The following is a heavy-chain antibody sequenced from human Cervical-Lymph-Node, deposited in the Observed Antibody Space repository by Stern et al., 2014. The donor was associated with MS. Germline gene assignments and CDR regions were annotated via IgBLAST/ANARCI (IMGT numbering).Heavy chain of an antibody. J-gene: IGHJ3*02. Sequence: QMQLQESGPGLVKPSETLSLTCTVSGGSISTFYWNWIRQAPGKGLEWIGQINYSGSTNYNPSLKSRVTISVDTSKTQFSLNLRSVTAADTAVYYCARRDYYDSSGYYDDAFDIWGQGTMVTVSS. D-gene: IGHD3-22*01. CDR3: ARRDYYDSSGYYDDAFDI. CDR1: GGSISTFY. CDR2: INYSGST. V-gene: IGHV4-59*01.